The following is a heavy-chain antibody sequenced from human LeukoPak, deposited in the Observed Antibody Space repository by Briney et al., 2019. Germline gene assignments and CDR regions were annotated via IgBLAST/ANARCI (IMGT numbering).Heavy chain of an antibody. Sequence: GGSLRLSCAASGFTFSSYGMHWVRQAPGKGLEWVAFIRYDGSNKYYADSVKGRFTISRDNAKNSLYLQMNSLRAEDTAVYYCAIAQGYCSSTSCYLDYWGQGTLVTVSS. J-gene: IGHJ4*02. V-gene: IGHV3-30*02. CDR3: AIAQGYCSSTSCYLDY. D-gene: IGHD2-2*01. CDR1: GFTFSSYG. CDR2: IRYDGSNK.